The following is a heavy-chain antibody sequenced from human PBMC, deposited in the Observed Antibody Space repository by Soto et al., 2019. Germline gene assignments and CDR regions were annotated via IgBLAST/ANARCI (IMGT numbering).Heavy chain of an antibody. CDR1: GFTFSNYA. CDR2: ISGSGGST. V-gene: IGHV3-23*01. CDR3: AKAAVAGTRVPCDY. J-gene: IGHJ4*02. D-gene: IGHD6-19*01. Sequence: EVQLLESGGGLVQPGGSLRLSCAASGFTFSNYAMSWVRQAPGKGLELVSSISGSGGSTYYADSVKGRFTISRDNSKNALYLQMNCMRAEDTAIYDCAKAAVAGTRVPCDYWGQGTLVTVSS.